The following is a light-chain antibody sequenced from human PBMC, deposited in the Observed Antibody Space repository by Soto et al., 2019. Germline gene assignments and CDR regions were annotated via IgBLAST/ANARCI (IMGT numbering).Light chain of an antibody. J-gene: IGLJ2*01. Sequence: QSALTQPASVSGSPGQSITISCTGTSGDIGSYNRVSWYQQHPGKAPKLLIYHVVQRPSGVPDRFSGSKSGTTASLIISGLQAEDEADYFCCSYADGQTLAFGGGTKLTVL. CDR2: HVV. CDR3: CSYADGQTLA. V-gene: IGLV2-11*01. CDR1: SGDIGSYNR.